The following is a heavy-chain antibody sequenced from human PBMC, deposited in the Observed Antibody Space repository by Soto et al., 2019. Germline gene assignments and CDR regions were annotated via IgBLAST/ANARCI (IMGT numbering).Heavy chain of an antibody. CDR3: AREEWLPNWFDP. CDR1: GGSISSYY. V-gene: IGHV4-59*01. CDR2: IYYSGNT. J-gene: IGHJ5*02. Sequence: SETLSLTCTVSGGSISSYYWSWIRQPPGKGLEWIGYIYYSGNTNFNPSLKSRVSMSVDTSKNQFSLKLNSVTAADTAVYYCAREEWLPNWFDPWGQGTLVTVSS. D-gene: IGHD3-3*01.